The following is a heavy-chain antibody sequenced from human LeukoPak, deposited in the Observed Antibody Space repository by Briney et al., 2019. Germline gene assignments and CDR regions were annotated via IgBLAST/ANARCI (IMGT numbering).Heavy chain of an antibody. CDR1: GASIRSFY. CDR3: ARSKWGYAFDI. Sequence: PSETLSLTCTVSGASIRSFYWSWIRQPPGKGLEWIGYISYGGSTISDPSLKSRVTISVDTSKNQFSLRLTSVTAADTAEYYCARSKWGYAFDIWGQGTMVTVSS. V-gene: IGHV4-59*01. J-gene: IGHJ3*02. D-gene: IGHD1-26*01. CDR2: ISYGGST.